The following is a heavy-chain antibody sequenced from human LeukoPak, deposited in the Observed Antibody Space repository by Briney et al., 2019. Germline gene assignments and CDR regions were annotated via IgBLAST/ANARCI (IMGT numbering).Heavy chain of an antibody. CDR2: ISSSSSTI. Sequence: SGGSLRLSCAASGFTFSSYGMTWVRQAPGKGLEWVSYISSSSSTIYYADSVKGRFTISRDNAKNSLYLQLNSLRAEDTAVYYCARVSGYDWESFCDYWGQGTLVTVPS. V-gene: IGHV3-48*01. J-gene: IGHJ4*02. CDR1: GFTFSSYG. D-gene: IGHD5-12*01. CDR3: ARVSGYDWESFCDY.